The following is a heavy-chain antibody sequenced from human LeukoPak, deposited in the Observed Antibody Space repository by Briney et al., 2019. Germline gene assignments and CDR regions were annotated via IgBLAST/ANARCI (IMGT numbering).Heavy chain of an antibody. CDR3: ARDEGGSSYII. J-gene: IGHJ3*02. V-gene: IGHV3-7*01. CDR2: IKQDGTEK. D-gene: IGHD1-26*01. Sequence: PGGSLRLSCAASGFTFSSYAMSWVRQAPGQGLEWVANIKQDGTEKSYVDSVKGRFTISRDNAKNSLYLQMNGLRAEDTAVYYCARDEGGSSYIIWGQGTMVTVSS. CDR1: GFTFSSYA.